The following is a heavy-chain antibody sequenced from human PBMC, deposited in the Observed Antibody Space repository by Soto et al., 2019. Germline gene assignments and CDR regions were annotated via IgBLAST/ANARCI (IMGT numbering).Heavy chain of an antibody. CDR3: ARVIIGWYCSGGSCYSDY. J-gene: IGHJ4*02. Sequence: ASVKVSCKASGYTFTSYGISWVRQAPGQGLEWMGWISAYNGNTNYAQKLQGRVTMTTDTSTSTAYMELRSLRSDDTAVYYCARVIIGWYCSGGSCYSDYWGQGTLVTVSS. CDR2: ISAYNGNT. CDR1: GYTFTSYG. D-gene: IGHD2-15*01. V-gene: IGHV1-18*01.